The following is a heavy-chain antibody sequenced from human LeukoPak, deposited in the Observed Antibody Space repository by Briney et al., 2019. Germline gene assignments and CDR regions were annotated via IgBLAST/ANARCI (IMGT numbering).Heavy chain of an antibody. CDR3: ARESMVRGGKQNWFDP. V-gene: IGHV4-61*02. CDR1: AGSITSGSYY. D-gene: IGHD3-10*01. J-gene: IGHJ5*02. Sequence: SETLSLTCTVSAGSITSGSYYWSWIRQPAGKGLEWIGRIYTSGSTNYNPSLKSRVTISVDTSKNQFSLKLSSVTAADTAVYYCARESMVRGGKQNWFDPWGQGTLVTVSS. CDR2: IYTSGST.